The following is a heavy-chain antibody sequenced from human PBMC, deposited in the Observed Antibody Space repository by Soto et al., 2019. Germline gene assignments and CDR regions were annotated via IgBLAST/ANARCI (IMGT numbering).Heavy chain of an antibody. CDR1: GYSISSGYY. CDR2: IYHSGST. J-gene: IGHJ6*02. D-gene: IGHD6-13*01. Sequence: PSETLSLTCDVSGYSISSGYYWGWIRQPPGKVLEWIGSIYHSGSTYYNPSLKSRVTISVDTSKNQFSLKLSSVTAADTAVYYCARDLIAAAGTGYYYYGLDVWGQGTTVTVSS. V-gene: IGHV4-38-2*02. CDR3: ARDLIAAAGTGYYYYGLDV.